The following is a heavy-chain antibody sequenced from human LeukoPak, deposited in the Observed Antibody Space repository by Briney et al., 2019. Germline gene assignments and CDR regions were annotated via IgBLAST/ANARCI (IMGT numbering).Heavy chain of an antibody. D-gene: IGHD1-1*01. CDR1: GGTFSSYA. CDR2: IIPIFGTA. Sequence: ASVKVSCKASGGTFSSYAISWVRQAPGQGLEWMGGIIPIFGTANYAQKFQGRVTITADESTSTAYMELSSLRPEDTAVYYCARDQLGAFDIWGQGTMVTVSS. CDR3: ARDQLGAFDI. V-gene: IGHV1-69*13. J-gene: IGHJ3*02.